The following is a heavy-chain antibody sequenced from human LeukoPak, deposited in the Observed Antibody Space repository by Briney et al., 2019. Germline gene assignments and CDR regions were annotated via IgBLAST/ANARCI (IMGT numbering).Heavy chain of an antibody. CDR2: ISATGAST. D-gene: IGHD6-19*01. Sequence: SGGALRLSCAASGFTFSSYAMSWVRQAPGKGLEWVSTISATGASTGSADTVKGRFTISRDRSRDTLYLQMNSLRADDTAVYYCARRTTGWSGGGHFDYWGQGTLVPVSS. CDR1: GFTFSSYA. J-gene: IGHJ4*02. CDR3: ARRTTGWSGGGHFDY. V-gene: IGHV3-23*01.